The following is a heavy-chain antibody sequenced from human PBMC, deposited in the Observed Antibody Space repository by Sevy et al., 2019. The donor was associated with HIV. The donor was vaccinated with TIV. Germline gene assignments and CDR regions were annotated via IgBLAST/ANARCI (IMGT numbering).Heavy chain of an antibody. J-gene: IGHJ6*02. V-gene: IGHV4-61*01. CDR2: VYDGGST. CDR1: GGSVRSDNYY. CDR3: ARGRGTTVTTTLNYYYAMDV. D-gene: IGHD4-4*01. Sequence: SETLSLTCTVSGGSVRSDNYYWSWIRQPPGKGLEWIGYVYDGGSTNYSPSLKSRVTISIDTSKNQFSLKLSPVTAADTAVYYCARGRGTTVTTTLNYYYAMDVWGQGTTVTVSS.